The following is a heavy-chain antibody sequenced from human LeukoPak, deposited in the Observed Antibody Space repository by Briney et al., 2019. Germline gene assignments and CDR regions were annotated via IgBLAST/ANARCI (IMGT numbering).Heavy chain of an antibody. Sequence: GGSLRLSCAASGFTFSRDSMNWVRQAPGKGLEWVSYINGGSSPIYYADSVRGRFTISRDNAKNSLYLQMSSLRAEDTAVYYCARDRNEWLRLLDYWGQGTLVTVSS. CDR3: ARDRNEWLRLLDY. D-gene: IGHD5-12*01. V-gene: IGHV3-48*01. CDR2: INGGSSPI. J-gene: IGHJ4*02. CDR1: GFTFSRDS.